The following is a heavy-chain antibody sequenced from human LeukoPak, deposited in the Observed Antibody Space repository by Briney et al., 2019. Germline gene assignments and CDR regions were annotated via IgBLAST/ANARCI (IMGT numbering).Heavy chain of an antibody. CDR1: GYTFTSYY. CDR2: INPSGGST. CDR3: ARDPTKTVDPSRDGAFDI. D-gene: IGHD1-14*01. V-gene: IGHV1-46*01. Sequence: ASVTVSCKASGYTFTSYYMHWARQAPGQGLEWMGIINPSGGSTSYAQKFQGRVTMTRDTSTSTVYMELSSLRSEDTAVYYCARDPTKTVDPSRDGAFDIWGQGTMVTVSS. J-gene: IGHJ3*02.